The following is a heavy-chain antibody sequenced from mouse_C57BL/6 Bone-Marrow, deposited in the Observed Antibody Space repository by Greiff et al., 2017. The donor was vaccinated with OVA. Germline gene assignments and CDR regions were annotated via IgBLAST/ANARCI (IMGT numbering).Heavy chain of an antibody. CDR2: IYPGSGNT. CDR3: EREGTYYCGSSY. J-gene: IGHJ2*01. D-gene: IGHD1-1*01. V-gene: IGHV1-76*01. CDR1: GYTFTDYY. Sequence: VQLQQSGAELVRPGASVKLSCKASGYTFTDYYINWVKQRPGQGLEWIARIYPGSGNTYYNEKFKGKATLTAEKSSSTAYMQLSSLTSEDSAVYFGEREGTYYCGSSYWGQGTTLTVSS.